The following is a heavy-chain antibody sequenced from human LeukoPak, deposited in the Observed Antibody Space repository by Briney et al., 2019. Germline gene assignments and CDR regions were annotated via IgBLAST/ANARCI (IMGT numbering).Heavy chain of an antibody. CDR1: GGSFSSYY. Sequence: SETLSLTCAVYGGSFSSYYWSWIRQPPGKGLEWIGYIYYSGSTNYNPSLKSRVTISVDTSKNQFSLKLSSVTAADTAVYYCARRSGSFDAFDIWGQGTMVTVSS. V-gene: IGHV4-59*08. J-gene: IGHJ3*02. D-gene: IGHD3-10*01. CDR2: IYYSGST. CDR3: ARRSGSFDAFDI.